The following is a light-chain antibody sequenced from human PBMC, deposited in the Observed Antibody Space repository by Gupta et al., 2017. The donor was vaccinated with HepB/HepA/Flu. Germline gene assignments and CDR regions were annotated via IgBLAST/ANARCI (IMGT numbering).Light chain of an antibody. Sequence: DIQMTQSPSSLSASVGDRVTITCRASQTIANYLNWYQQKPGEAPEVLIYVTSRLKSGVPSRFSGSGSETDFTLTISSLQPEDSATYYCQQTYSSFSTFGQGTKVEIK. CDR1: QTIANY. CDR2: VTS. J-gene: IGKJ1*01. V-gene: IGKV1-39*01. CDR3: QQTYSSFST.